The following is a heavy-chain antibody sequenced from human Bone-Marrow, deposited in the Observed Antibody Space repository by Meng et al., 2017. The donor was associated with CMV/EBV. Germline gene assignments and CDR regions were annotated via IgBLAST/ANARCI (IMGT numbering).Heavy chain of an antibody. Sequence: GESLKISCAASGFTFSSYAMHWVRQAPGKGLEWVAVISYDGSNKYYADSVKGRFTISRDNSKNTLYLQMNSLRAEDTAVYYCARAERWYQLPHPFDYWGQGTLVTAPQ. CDR2: ISYDGSNK. CDR1: GFTFSSYA. CDR3: ARAERWYQLPHPFDY. J-gene: IGHJ4*02. D-gene: IGHD2-2*01. V-gene: IGHV3-30-3*01.